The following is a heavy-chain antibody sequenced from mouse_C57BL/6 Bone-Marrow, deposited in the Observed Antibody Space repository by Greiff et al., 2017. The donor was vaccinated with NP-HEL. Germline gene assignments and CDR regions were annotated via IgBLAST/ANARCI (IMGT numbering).Heavy chain of an antibody. D-gene: IGHD2-1*01. J-gene: IGHJ4*01. CDR3: TIHEVTTKAIDY. V-gene: IGHV5-2*01. Sequence: EVQGVESGGGLVQPGESLKLSCESNEYEFPSHDMSWVRKTPEKRLELVAAINSDGGSTYYPDTMERRFIISRDNTKKTLYLQMSSLRSENTALYYCTIHEVTTKAIDYWGQGTSVTVSS. CDR2: INSDGGST. CDR1: EYEFPSHD.